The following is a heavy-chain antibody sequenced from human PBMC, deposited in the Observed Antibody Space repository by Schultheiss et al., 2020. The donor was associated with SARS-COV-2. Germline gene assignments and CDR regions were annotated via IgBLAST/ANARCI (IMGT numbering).Heavy chain of an antibody. V-gene: IGHV4-59*06. Sequence: SETLSLTCTVSGGSISSYYWNWIRQLPGKGLEWIGHIYYIGSTYYNPSLKSRVSISIDTSKNQISLNLISVTAADTAVYYCARNDRYVPFDPWGQGTLVTVSS. CDR3: ARNDRYVPFDP. D-gene: IGHD2-21*01. CDR2: IYYIGST. J-gene: IGHJ5*02. CDR1: GGSISSYY.